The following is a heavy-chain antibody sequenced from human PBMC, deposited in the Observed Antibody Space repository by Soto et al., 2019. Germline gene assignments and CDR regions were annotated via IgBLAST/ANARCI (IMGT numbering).Heavy chain of an antibody. CDR1: GYPVTAYY. Sequence: QLHLVQSGAVVKKPGASVTVSCSASGYPVTAYYMHWVRQAHGRGLEWMGGINPATGAAKYTQTSQGRVPMTSDTSTSTVFMELSGLTSEDTAVFYFARGGGVGVAGSAAFDLWGQGTLVTVSS. CDR3: ARGGGVGVAGSAAFDL. D-gene: IGHD3-3*01. CDR2: INPATGAA. J-gene: IGHJ3*01. V-gene: IGHV1-2*02.